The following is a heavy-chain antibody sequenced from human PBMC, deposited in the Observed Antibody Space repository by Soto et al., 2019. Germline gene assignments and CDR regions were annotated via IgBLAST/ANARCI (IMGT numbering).Heavy chain of an antibody. CDR2: TIPIVETP. CDR3: ARLSRLNYYDTSGFFKDNWFDP. D-gene: IGHD3-22*01. J-gene: IGHJ5*02. Sequence: SVKVSCKASGGTFNSYDINWVRQAPGQGLEWMGGTIPIVETPKYAQKFQGRVTITADESTNTVYMELSSLRSEDTAMYYCARLSRLNYYDTSGFFKDNWFDPWGQGTLVTVSS. V-gene: IGHV1-69*13. CDR1: GGTFNSYD.